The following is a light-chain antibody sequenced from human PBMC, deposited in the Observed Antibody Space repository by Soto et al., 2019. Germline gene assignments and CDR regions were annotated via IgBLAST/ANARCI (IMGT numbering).Light chain of an antibody. CDR1: QGISSY. CDR3: QQLNSYPQT. CDR2: AAS. Sequence: DIQLTQSPSFLSASVGDRVTITCRASQGISSYLAWYQQKPGKAPKLLIYAASTLQSGVPSRFSGSGSGTDFTLTISSLQPEDVATYYCQQLNSYPQTFGQGTRLEIK. J-gene: IGKJ5*01. V-gene: IGKV1-9*01.